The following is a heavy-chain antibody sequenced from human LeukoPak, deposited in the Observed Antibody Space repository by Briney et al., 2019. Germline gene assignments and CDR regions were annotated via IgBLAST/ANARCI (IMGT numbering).Heavy chain of an antibody. CDR2: ISGGGGST. V-gene: IGHV3-23*01. Sequence: PSGGSLRLSCATSGFTFSSYAMSWVRQAPGKGLEWVSAISGGGGSTYYADSVKGRFTISRDNSKNTLYLQMNSLRAEDTAVYYCAKGSIVLMVYAQELDYWGQGTLVTVSS. J-gene: IGHJ4*02. CDR1: GFTFSSYA. D-gene: IGHD2-8*01. CDR3: AKGSIVLMVYAQELDY.